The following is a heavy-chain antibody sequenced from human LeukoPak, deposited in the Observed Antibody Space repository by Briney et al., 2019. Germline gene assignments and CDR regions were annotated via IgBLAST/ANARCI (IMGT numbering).Heavy chain of an antibody. Sequence: SETLSLTCAVYGGSFSGYYWSWIRQPPGKGLEWIGEVNHSGSTNYNPSLKSRVTISVDTSKNQFSLKLSSVTAADTAVYYCASIYDNSGFYPYWGQGTLVTVSS. CDR1: GGSFSGYY. D-gene: IGHD3-22*01. V-gene: IGHV4-34*01. J-gene: IGHJ4*02. CDR3: ASIYDNSGFYPY. CDR2: VNHSGST.